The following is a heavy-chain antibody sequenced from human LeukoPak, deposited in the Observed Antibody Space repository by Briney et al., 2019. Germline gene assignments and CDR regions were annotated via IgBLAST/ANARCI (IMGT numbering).Heavy chain of an antibody. CDR1: GGSISSSSYY. V-gene: IGHV4-39*07. D-gene: IGHD6-13*01. CDR3: ARDRIAAAGTRHAFDI. CDR2: IYYSGST. J-gene: IGHJ3*02. Sequence: ETLSLTCTVSGGSISSSSYYWGWIRQPPGKGLEWIGSIYYSGSTYYNPSLKSRVTISVDTSKNQFSLKLSSVTAADTAVYYCARDRIAAAGTRHAFDIWGQGTMVTVSS.